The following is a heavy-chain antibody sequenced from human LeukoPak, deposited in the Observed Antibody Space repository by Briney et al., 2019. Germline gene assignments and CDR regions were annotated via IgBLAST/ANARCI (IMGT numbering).Heavy chain of an antibody. V-gene: IGHV1-69*06. J-gene: IGHJ4*02. CDR2: IIPIFGTA. CDR3: ARGYCSSTSCYEGFNY. D-gene: IGHD2-2*01. CDR1: GGTFSSYA. Sequence: SVKVSCKASGGTFSSYAISWVRQAPGQGLEWMGGIIPIFGTANYAQKFQGRVTITADKSTSTAYMKLSSLTAEDTAVYYCARGYCSSTSCYEGFNYWGQGTLVTVSS.